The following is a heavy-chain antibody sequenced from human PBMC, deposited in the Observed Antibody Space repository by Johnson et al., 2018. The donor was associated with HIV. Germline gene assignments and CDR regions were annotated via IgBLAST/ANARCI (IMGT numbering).Heavy chain of an antibody. CDR3: AKTKAFGGGDCPLDAFDI. Sequence: QVQLVESGGGLVKPGGSLRLSCAASGFTFSDYYMSWIRQAPGKGLEWVSYISSSGSTIYYADSVKGRFTISRDNAKNSLYLPMNSLRAEDTAVYYRAKTKAFGGGDCPLDAFDIWGQGQMVTVSS. CDR1: GFTFSDYY. J-gene: IGHJ3*02. V-gene: IGHV3-11*01. D-gene: IGHD2-21*02. CDR2: ISSSGSTI.